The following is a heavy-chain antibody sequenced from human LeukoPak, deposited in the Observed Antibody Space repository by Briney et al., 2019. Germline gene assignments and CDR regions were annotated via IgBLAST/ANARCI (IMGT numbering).Heavy chain of an antibody. CDR3: ARGPPLSYPPHNWFDP. D-gene: IGHD5-18*01. CDR1: GGSFSGYY. CDR2: INHSGST. V-gene: IGHV4-34*01. J-gene: IGHJ5*02. Sequence: PSETLSLTCAVYGGSFSGYYWSWIRQPPGKGLEWIGEINHSGSTNYNPSLKSRVTISVDTSKNQFSLKLSSVTAADTAVYYCARGPPLSYPPHNWFDPWGQGTLVTVS.